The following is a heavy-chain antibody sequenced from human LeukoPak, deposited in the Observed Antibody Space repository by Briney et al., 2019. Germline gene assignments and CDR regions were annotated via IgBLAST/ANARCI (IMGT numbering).Heavy chain of an antibody. CDR1: GFIFSSYA. V-gene: IGHV3-48*04. CDR2: ISSSGSTI. D-gene: IGHD3-22*01. J-gene: IGHJ3*02. CDR3: ARGSGFHDAFDI. Sequence: PGGSLRLSCAASGFIFSSYAMSWVRQAPGKGLEWVSYISSSGSTIYYADSVKGRFTISRDNAKNSLYLQMNSLRAEDTAVYYCARGSGFHDAFDIWGQGTMVTVSS.